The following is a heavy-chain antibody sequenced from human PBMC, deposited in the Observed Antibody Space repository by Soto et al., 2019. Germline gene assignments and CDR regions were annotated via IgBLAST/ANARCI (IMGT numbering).Heavy chain of an antibody. CDR3: ARVREGFGEFLLPIGY. Sequence: QVQLVESGGGVVQPGRSLRLSCAASGFTFSSYAMHWVRQAPGKGLEWVAVISYDGSNKYYADSVKGRFTISRDNSKNTLYLQMNSLRAEDTAVYHCARVREGFGEFLLPIGYWGQGTLVTVSS. V-gene: IGHV3-30-3*01. J-gene: IGHJ4*02. D-gene: IGHD3-10*01. CDR1: GFTFSSYA. CDR2: ISYDGSNK.